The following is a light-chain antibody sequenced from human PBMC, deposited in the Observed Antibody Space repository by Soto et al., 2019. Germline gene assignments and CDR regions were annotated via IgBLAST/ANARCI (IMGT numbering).Light chain of an antibody. CDR3: CSFSGRSRYV. J-gene: IGLJ1*01. V-gene: IGLV2-11*01. CDR1: NNDVGGYAY. Sequence: QSALTQPRSLSGSPGQSVTISCTGTNNDVGGYAYVSWFQQHPGKAPKLIIYDVTKRPSGVPDRCSGSKSGDTASLTFSGLQAEDEADYYCCSFSGRSRYVFGAGTKLTVL. CDR2: DVT.